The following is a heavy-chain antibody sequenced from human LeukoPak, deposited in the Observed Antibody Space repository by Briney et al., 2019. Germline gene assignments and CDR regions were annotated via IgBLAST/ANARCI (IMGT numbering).Heavy chain of an antibody. CDR1: GFTFSDYY. J-gene: IGHJ4*02. D-gene: IGHD6-13*01. Sequence: GGSLRLSCAASGFTFSDYYMSWIRQAPGKGLEWVSYISSSGSTIYYADSVKGRFAISRDNAKNSLYLQMNSLRAEDTAVYYCAKDPVRRGSSWYSVDYWGQGTLVTVSS. V-gene: IGHV3-11*04. CDR2: ISSSGSTI. CDR3: AKDPVRRGSSWYSVDY.